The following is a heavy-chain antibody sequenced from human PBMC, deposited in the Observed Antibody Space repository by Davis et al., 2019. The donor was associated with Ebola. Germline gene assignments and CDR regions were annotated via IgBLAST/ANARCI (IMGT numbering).Heavy chain of an antibody. CDR1: GYTFTNYV. D-gene: IGHD3-22*01. J-gene: IGHJ5*02. V-gene: IGHV1-3*01. CDR3: TRNGRAYGSSWYGWFDL. CDR2: VSAANGNT. Sequence: ASVKVSCKASGYTFTNYVIHWVRQAPGQRLEWMGWVSAANGNTKYSQNFQGRVTITWDTSASTAFMELNSLTSEDTAFYYCTRNGRAYGSSWYGWFDLWGQGTLVTVSS.